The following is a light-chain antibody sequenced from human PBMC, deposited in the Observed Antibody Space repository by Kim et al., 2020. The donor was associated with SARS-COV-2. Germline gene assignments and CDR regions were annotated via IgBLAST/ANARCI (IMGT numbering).Light chain of an antibody. CDR2: AVN. V-gene: IGLV2-11*01. CDR3: CSYAGCYILA. J-gene: IGLJ2*01. Sequence: SSGTSIDIGGCNYVSWCQYHQGDAPTLGFTAVNKRPSGVLDGFSGSKSANAAALTIFGLQAESGAGYYCCSYAGCYILAFGGGTHLTVL. CDR1: SIDIGGCNY.